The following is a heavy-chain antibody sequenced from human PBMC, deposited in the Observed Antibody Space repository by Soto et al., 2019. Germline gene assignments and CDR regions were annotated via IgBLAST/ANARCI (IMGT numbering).Heavy chain of an antibody. Sequence: PGESLKISCKGSGYSFTSYWIGWVRQMPGKGLEWMGIIYPGDSDTRYSPSFQGQVTISADKSISTAYLQWSSLKASDTAMYYCARSVVVAAKNSAYSYSTYYYHGMDVWGQGTMVTVSS. CDR2: IYPGDSDT. J-gene: IGHJ6*02. D-gene: IGHD5-18*01. CDR1: GYSFTSYW. CDR3: ARSVVVAAKNSAYSYSTYYYHGMDV. V-gene: IGHV5-51*01.